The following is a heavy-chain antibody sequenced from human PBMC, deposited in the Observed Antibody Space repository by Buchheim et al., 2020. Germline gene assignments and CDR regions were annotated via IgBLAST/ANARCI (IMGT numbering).Heavy chain of an antibody. D-gene: IGHD6-13*01. CDR3: AREAAAGRDYYYYYGMDV. Sequence: QVQLVQSGAEVKKPGSSVKVSCKASGGTFSSYAISWVRQAPGQGLEWMGRIIPILGIANYAQKFQGRVTITADKSTSTAYMELSSLRSEDTAVYYCAREAAAGRDYYYYYGMDVWGQGTT. V-gene: IGHV1-69*04. CDR1: GGTFSSYA. J-gene: IGHJ6*02. CDR2: IIPILGIA.